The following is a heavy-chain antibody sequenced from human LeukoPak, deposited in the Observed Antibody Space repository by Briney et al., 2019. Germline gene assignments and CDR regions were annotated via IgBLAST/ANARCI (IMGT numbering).Heavy chain of an antibody. CDR3: AKVDDYGGNSVDY. CDR2: ISWNSGSI. CDR1: GFTFDDYG. D-gene: IGHD4-23*01. Sequence: GGSLRLSCAASGFTFDDYGMHWVRQAPGKGLEWVSGISWNSGSIGYADSVKGRFTISRDNSKNTLYLQMNSLRAEDTAVYYCAKVDDYGGNSVDYWGQGTLVTVSS. J-gene: IGHJ4*02. V-gene: IGHV3-9*01.